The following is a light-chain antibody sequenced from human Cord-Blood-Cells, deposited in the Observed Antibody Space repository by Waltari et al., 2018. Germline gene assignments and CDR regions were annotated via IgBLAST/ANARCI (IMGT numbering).Light chain of an antibody. Sequence: DIVSTQSPGPLSWSPGERATLPCRASQSVSSSYLAWYQQKPGQAPRLLIYGASSRATGIPDRFSGSGSGTDFTLTISRLEPEDFAVYYCQQYGSSPPWTFGQGTKVEIK. CDR3: QQYGSSPPWT. CDR2: GAS. J-gene: IGKJ1*01. V-gene: IGKV3-20*01. CDR1: QSVSSSY.